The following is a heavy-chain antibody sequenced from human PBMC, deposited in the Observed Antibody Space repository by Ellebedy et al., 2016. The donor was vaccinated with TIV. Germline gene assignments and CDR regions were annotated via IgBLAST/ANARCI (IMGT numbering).Heavy chain of an antibody. Sequence: GESLKISXEGSGYSFTNYWIAWVRQMPGKGLEWMGIIYPGDSDTRYGPSFQGQVTISADKSISTAYLQWSGLKASDTAIYHCARRGTMFRRNYYGMDVWGQGTTVIVSS. D-gene: IGHD3-10*02. CDR1: GYSFTNYW. CDR2: IYPGDSDT. V-gene: IGHV5-51*01. J-gene: IGHJ6*02. CDR3: ARRGTMFRRNYYGMDV.